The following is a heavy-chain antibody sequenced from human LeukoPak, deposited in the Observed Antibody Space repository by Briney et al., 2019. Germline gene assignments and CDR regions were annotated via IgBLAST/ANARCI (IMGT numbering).Heavy chain of an antibody. CDR3: ARDRVQLWPDAFDI. CDR2: IWYDGSNK. J-gene: IGHJ3*02. V-gene: IGHV3-33*01. CDR1: GFTFSSYG. Sequence: GGSLRLSCAASGFTFSSYGMHWVRQAPGKGLEWVAVIWYDGSNKYYADSVRGRFTISRDNSKNTLYLQMSSLRAEDTAVYYCARDRVQLWPDAFDIWGQGTMVTVSS. D-gene: IGHD5-18*01.